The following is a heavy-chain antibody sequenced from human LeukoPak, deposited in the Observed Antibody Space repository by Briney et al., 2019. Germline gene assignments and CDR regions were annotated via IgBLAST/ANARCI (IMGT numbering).Heavy chain of an antibody. CDR1: GITFSTYW. CDR3: AKVGPPDSSGYYYYFDY. CDR2: ISPVGSDK. Sequence: GGSLRLSCAASGITFSTYWMTWVRQAPGKGLEWVANISPVGSDKYYVDSVKGRFTISRDNSKNTLYLQMNSLRAEDTAVYYCAKVGPPDSSGYYYYFDYWGQGTLVTVSS. V-gene: IGHV3-7*02. D-gene: IGHD3-22*01. J-gene: IGHJ4*02.